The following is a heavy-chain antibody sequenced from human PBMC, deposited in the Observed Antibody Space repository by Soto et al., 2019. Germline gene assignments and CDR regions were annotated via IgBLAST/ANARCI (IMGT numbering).Heavy chain of an antibody. J-gene: IGHJ5*02. CDR3: ARGKNWFDP. CDR2: IYYSGRT. V-gene: IGHV4-31*03. Sequence: TLCLPCTVSGGPINSGGYHWSWIRQHPGKGLGWVGYIYYSGRTCYNTSLKSRFTISVETSKNQLPLKPSSVTPADTAVYYCARGKNWFDPWGQGTLVTVS. CDR1: GGPINSGGYH.